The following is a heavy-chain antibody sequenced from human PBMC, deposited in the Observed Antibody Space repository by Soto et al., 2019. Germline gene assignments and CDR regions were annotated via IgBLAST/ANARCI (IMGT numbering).Heavy chain of an antibody. CDR1: GFTFSTYW. J-gene: IGHJ3*02. Sequence: GGSLRLSCAASGFTFSTYWMSWVRQAPGKGLEWVANIKQDGSEKYYVDGRFTISRDNAKNSLYLQMNSLRAEDTAVYYCARGGYAFDIWGQGTLVTVSS. CDR2: IKQDGSEK. CDR3: ARGGYAFDI. V-gene: IGHV3-7*05.